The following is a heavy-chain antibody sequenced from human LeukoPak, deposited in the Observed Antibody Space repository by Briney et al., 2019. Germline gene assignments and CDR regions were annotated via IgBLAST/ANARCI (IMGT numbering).Heavy chain of an antibody. CDR1: GYTFTGYY. Sequence: ASVKVSCKASGYTFTGYYMHWVRQAPGQGLEWMGWINTNSGGTNYAQKFQGRVTMTRDTSISTAYMELSRLRSDDTAVYYCAIGGLRITMVRGVIREGYDYWGQGTLVTVSS. CDR3: AIGGLRITMVRGVIREGYDY. J-gene: IGHJ4*02. CDR2: INTNSGGT. D-gene: IGHD3-10*01. V-gene: IGHV1-2*02.